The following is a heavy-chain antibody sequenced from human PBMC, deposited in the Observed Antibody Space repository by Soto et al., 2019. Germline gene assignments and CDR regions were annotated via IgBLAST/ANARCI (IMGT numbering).Heavy chain of an antibody. CDR3: AIITRGFSMDV. J-gene: IGHJ6*02. V-gene: IGHV3-7*01. Sequence: GGSLRLSCAASGFTFSSYWMSWVRQAPGKGLEWVANIKQDGSEKYYVDSVKGRFTISRDNAKNSLFLEMNSLRAEDTAVFYCAIITRGFSMDVWGQGTTVTVSS. D-gene: IGHD1-20*01. CDR2: IKQDGSEK. CDR1: GFTFSSYW.